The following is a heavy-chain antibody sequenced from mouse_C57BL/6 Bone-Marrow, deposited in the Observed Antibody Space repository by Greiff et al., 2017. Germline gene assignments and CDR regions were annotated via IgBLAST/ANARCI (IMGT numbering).Heavy chain of an antibody. Sequence: EVQRVESGGGFVKPGGSLKLSCAASGFTFSDYGMHWVRQAPEKGLEWVAYISSGSSTIYYADTVKGRFTISRDNAKNTLFLQMTSLRSEDTAMYYCARGYYYGSSWDYWGQGTTLTVSS. CDR3: ARGYYYGSSWDY. CDR2: ISSGSSTI. J-gene: IGHJ2*01. D-gene: IGHD1-1*01. CDR1: GFTFSDYG. V-gene: IGHV5-17*01.